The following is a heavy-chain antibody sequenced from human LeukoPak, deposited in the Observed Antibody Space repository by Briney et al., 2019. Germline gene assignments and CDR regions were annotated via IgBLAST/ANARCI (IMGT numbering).Heavy chain of an antibody. CDR1: GGSISGYY. D-gene: IGHD6-6*01. CDR2: IYTSGST. Sequence: SETLSLTCTVSGGSISGYYWSWIRQPAGKGLEWIGRIYTSGSTNYNPSLKSRVTMSVDTSKNQFSLKLSSVTAADTAVYYCARVSIAALDGMDVWGQGTTVTVSS. V-gene: IGHV4-4*07. J-gene: IGHJ6*02. CDR3: ARVSIAALDGMDV.